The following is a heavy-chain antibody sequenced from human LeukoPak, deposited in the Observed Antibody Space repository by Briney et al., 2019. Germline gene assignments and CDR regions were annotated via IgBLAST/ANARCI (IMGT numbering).Heavy chain of an antibody. CDR2: ISWNSGSI. V-gene: IGHV3-9*01. CDR3: AKPRLDWNAPFDP. J-gene: IGHJ5*02. D-gene: IGHD1-1*01. CDR1: GFTFDDYA. Sequence: GRSLRLSCAASGFTFDDYAMHWVRQAPGKGLEWVSGISWNSGSIGYADSVKGRFTISRDNAKNSLYLQMNSLRAEDTALYYCAKPRLDWNAPFDPWGQGTLVTVSS.